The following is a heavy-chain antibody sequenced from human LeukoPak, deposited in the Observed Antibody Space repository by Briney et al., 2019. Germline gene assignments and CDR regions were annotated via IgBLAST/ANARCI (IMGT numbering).Heavy chain of an antibody. V-gene: IGHV3-33*01. J-gene: IGHJ4*02. CDR3: ARDLTMVRTMLGY. CDR1: GFTFSSYG. CDR2: IRYDGSNK. Sequence: GRSLRLSCAASGFTFSSYGMHWVRQAPGKGLEWVAVIRYDGSNKYYADSVKGRFTISRDNSKNTLYLQMNSLRAEDTAVYYCARDLTMVRTMLGYWGQGTLVTVSS. D-gene: IGHD3-10*01.